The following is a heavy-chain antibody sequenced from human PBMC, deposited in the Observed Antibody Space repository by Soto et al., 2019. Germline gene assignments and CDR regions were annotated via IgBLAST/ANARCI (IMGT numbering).Heavy chain of an antibody. D-gene: IGHD3-22*01. V-gene: IGHV3-7*01. CDR2: INQDGSEK. CDR3: ARDLYYYYSSALGWFDP. J-gene: IGHJ5*02. Sequence: PGGSLRLSCAASGFTFSSYWMSWVRQAPGKGLEWVANINQDGSEKYYVDSVKGRFTISRDNAKNSLYLQMNSLRAEDTAVYYCARDLYYYYSSALGWFDPWGQGTLVTVSS. CDR1: GFTFSSYW.